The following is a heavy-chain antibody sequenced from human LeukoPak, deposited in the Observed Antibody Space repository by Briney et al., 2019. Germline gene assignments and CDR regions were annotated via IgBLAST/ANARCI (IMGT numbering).Heavy chain of an antibody. CDR2: ISSSGSTI. CDR3: ARNPVGATRGYFDY. J-gene: IGHJ4*02. Sequence: PGGSLRLSCAASGFTFSSYEMNWVRQAPGKGLEWASYISSSGSTIYYADSVKGRFTISRDNAKNSLYLQMNSLRAEDTAVYYCARNPVGATRGYFDYWGQGTLVTVSS. D-gene: IGHD1-26*01. V-gene: IGHV3-48*03. CDR1: GFTFSSYE.